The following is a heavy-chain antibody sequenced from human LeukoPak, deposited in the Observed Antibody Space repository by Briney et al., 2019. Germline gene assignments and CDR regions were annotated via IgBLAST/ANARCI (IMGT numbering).Heavy chain of an antibody. J-gene: IGHJ4*02. Sequence: SETLSLTCTVSGGSISTSRHYWGWIRQPPGKGLERIGSMYYSGSTYYNPSLKSRVTISVDTYKSRFSLKLSSVTAADTAVYYCATTVTTRYYFDSWGQGSLVTVSS. D-gene: IGHD4-17*01. V-gene: IGHV4-39*01. CDR3: ATTVTTRYYFDS. CDR2: MYYSGST. CDR1: GGSISTSRHY.